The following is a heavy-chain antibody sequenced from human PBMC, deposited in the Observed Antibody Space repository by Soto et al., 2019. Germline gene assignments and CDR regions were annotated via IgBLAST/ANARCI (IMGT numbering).Heavy chain of an antibody. J-gene: IGHJ6*02. D-gene: IGHD6-13*01. Sequence: EVQLVESGGGLVQPGRSLRLSCAASGFTFDDYAMHWVRQAPGKGLEWVSGISWNSGSIGYADSVKGRFTISRDNAKNSLYLQMNSLRAEDTALHYCAKASAAPYYYYGMDVWGQGTTVTVSS. CDR3: AKASAAPYYYYGMDV. CDR1: GFTFDDYA. CDR2: ISWNSGSI. V-gene: IGHV3-9*01.